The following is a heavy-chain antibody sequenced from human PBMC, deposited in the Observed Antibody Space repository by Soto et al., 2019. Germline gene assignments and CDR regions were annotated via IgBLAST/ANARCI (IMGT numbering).Heavy chain of an antibody. CDR2: ISAYNGNT. Sequence: QVQLVQSGAEVKKPGASVKVSCKASGYTFTSYGISWVRQAPGQGLEWMGWISAYNGNTNYAQKLQGRVTMTTDTSTSTANMELRSLRSDDTAVYYCARMSALRGVGATHDALDIWGQGTMVTVSS. CDR1: GYTFTSYG. D-gene: IGHD1-26*01. CDR3: ARMSALRGVGATHDALDI. J-gene: IGHJ3*02. V-gene: IGHV1-18*01.